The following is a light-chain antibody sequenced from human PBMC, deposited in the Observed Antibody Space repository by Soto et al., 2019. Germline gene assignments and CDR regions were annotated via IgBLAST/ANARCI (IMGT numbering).Light chain of an antibody. Sequence: QSALTQPASVSGSPGQSITISCTGTSSDVGGYIYVSWYQQHPGKAPKLMIYDVSNRPSGVSNRFSGSKSDNTASLTISGLQAEDEADYYCSSYTSSSTLGVFGGGTKVTVL. J-gene: IGLJ2*01. CDR2: DVS. V-gene: IGLV2-14*01. CDR3: SSYTSSSTLGV. CDR1: SSDVGGYIY.